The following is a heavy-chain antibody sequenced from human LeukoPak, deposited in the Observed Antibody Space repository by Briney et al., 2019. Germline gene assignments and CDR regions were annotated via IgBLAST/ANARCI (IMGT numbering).Heavy chain of an antibody. CDR2: IYYSGST. Sequence: SETLSLTCSVSGGSISSYYWGWIRQPPGKGLEWIGSIYYSGSTYYNPSLKSRVTISVDTSKNQFSLKLSSVTAADTAVYYCARTSDYGLSFDYWGQGTLVTVSS. CDR3: ARTSDYGLSFDY. J-gene: IGHJ4*02. V-gene: IGHV4-39*07. D-gene: IGHD4-17*01. CDR1: GGSISSYY.